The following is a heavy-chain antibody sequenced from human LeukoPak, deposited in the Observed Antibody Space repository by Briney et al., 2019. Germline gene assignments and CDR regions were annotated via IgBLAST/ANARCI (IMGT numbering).Heavy chain of an antibody. V-gene: IGHV3-30-3*01. CDR1: GFTFSSYA. CDR2: ISYDGSDK. J-gene: IGHJ3*02. CDR3: ARGGHDYYDRSGYYYMSAFDI. Sequence: PGGSLRLSCAASGFTFSSYAMHWVRQAPGKGLEWVAVISYDGSDKYYTDSVKGRFTISRDNSKNTLYLQMNSLRAEDTAVYYCARGGHDYYDRSGYYYMSAFDIWGQGTMVTVSS. D-gene: IGHD3-22*01.